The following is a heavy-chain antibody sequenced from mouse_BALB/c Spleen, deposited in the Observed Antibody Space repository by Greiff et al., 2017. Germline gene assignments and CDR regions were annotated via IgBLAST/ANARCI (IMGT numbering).Heavy chain of an antibody. CDR1: GFTFSSYA. Sequence: EVQGVESGGGLVKPGGSLKLSCAASGFTFSSYAMSWVRQTPEKRLEWVASNSSGGSTYYPDSVKGRFTISRDNARNILYLQMSSLRSEDTAMYYCARVYYGYGDYWGQGTTLTVSS. J-gene: IGHJ2*01. V-gene: IGHV5-6-5*01. CDR3: ARVYYGYGDY. D-gene: IGHD2-2*01. CDR2: NSSGGST.